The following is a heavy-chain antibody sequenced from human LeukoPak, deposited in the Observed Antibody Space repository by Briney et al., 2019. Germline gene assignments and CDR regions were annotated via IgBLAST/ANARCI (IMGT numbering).Heavy chain of an antibody. Sequence: SETLSLTCAVSGGSISSSNWWSWVRQPPGKGLEWIGEIYHSGSTNYNPSLKSRVTISVDKSKNQFSLKLSSVTAADTAVYYCARVSYLGQQLAPLVDYWGQGTLVTVSS. CDR2: IYHSGST. V-gene: IGHV4-4*02. D-gene: IGHD6-13*01. CDR1: GGSISSSNW. CDR3: ARVSYLGQQLAPLVDY. J-gene: IGHJ4*02.